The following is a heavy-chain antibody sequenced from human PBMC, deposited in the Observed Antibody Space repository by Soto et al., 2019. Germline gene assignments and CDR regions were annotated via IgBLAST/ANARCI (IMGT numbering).Heavy chain of an antibody. CDR3: ARDLAYQYSRDYYGMDV. V-gene: IGHV1-69*13. J-gene: IGHJ6*02. CDR2: IIPIFGTA. Sequence: ASVKVSCKASGGTFSSYAISWVRQAPGQGLEWMGGIIPIFGTANYAQKFQGRVTITADESTSTAYMELSSLRSEDTAVYYCARDLAYQYSRDYYGMDVWGQGITVTVSS. D-gene: IGHD5-18*01. CDR1: GGTFSSYA.